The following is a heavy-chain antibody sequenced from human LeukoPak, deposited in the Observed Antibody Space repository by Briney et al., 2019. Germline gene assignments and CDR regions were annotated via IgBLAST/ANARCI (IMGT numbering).Heavy chain of an antibody. CDR3: ARDSYYDSSGYIAFDI. Sequence: PSETLSLTCTVSGGSISSHYWSWIRQPPGKGLEWIGYIYYSGSTNYNPSLKSRVTISVDTSKNQFSLKLSSVTAADTAVYYCARDSYYDSSGYIAFDIWGQGTMVTVSS. CDR2: IYYSGST. V-gene: IGHV4-59*11. D-gene: IGHD3-22*01. J-gene: IGHJ3*02. CDR1: GGSISSHY.